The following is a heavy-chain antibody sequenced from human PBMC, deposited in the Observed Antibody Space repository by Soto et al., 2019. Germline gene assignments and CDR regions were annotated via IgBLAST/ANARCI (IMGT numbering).Heavy chain of an antibody. CDR3: ARHIGVPGTRGFDY. Sequence: QVQLQESGPGLVKPSETLSLTCAVSSASISDNNWWSWVRQSPQKGLEWIGEIHHGGTTNYNPSLKSRVAISIVRSQNQIFMQLNSVTAADSAIYYCARHIGVPGTRGFDYWGQGTLVTVSS. CDR2: IHHGGTT. V-gene: IGHV4-4*02. J-gene: IGHJ4*02. D-gene: IGHD6-19*01. CDR1: SASISDNNW.